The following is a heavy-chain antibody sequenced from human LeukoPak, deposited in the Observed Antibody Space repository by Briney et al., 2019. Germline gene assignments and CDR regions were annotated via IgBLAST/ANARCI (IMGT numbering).Heavy chain of an antibody. D-gene: IGHD3-22*01. CDR2: INSDGSST. CDR1: GFTFSSYW. V-gene: IGHV3-74*03. J-gene: IGHJ4*02. CDR3: AREGGYSHAFDY. Sequence: PGGSLRLSCAASGFTFSSYWMHWVRQAPGKGLVWVSRINSDGSSTTYADSVKGRFAISRDNAKNTLYLQMNSLRAEDTAVYYCAREGGYSHAFDYWGQGTLVTVSS.